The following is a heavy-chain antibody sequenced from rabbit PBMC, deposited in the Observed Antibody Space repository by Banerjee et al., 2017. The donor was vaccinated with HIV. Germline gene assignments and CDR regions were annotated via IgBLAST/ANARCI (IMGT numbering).Heavy chain of an antibody. CDR1: GIDFSSTYY. J-gene: IGHJ4*01. CDR2: IYVGSSGST. D-gene: IGHD6-1*01. Sequence: QSLEESGGDLVKPGASLTLTCKASGIDFSSTYYMCWVRQAPGKGLEWIACIYVGSSGSTAYASWAKGRFTISKTSSTTVTLQMTSLTAADTATYFCARVGDGYGYALNLWGQGTLVTVS. V-gene: IGHV1S40*01. CDR3: ARVGDGYGYALNL.